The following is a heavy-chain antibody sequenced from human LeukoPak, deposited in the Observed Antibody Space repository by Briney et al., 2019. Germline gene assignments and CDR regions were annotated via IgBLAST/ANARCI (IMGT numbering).Heavy chain of an antibody. CDR3: ARGDTMVRDLDY. Sequence: PSETLSLTCTVSGGSISSGSYYWSCIRQPAGNGLEWIGRIYTSGSTNYNPSLKSRVTISVDTSKNQFSLKLSSVTAADTAVYYCARGDTMVRDLDYWGQGTLVTVSS. CDR1: GGSISSGSYY. D-gene: IGHD3-10*01. J-gene: IGHJ4*02. V-gene: IGHV4-61*02. CDR2: IYTSGST.